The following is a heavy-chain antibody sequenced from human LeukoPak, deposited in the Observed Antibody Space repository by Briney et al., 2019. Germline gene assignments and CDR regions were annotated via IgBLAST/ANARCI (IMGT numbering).Heavy chain of an antibody. D-gene: IGHD6-19*01. CDR2: IYPGDSDT. V-gene: IGHV5-51*01. Sequence: GESLKISCKGSGYSFTSYWIGWVRQMPGKGLEWMGIIYPGDSDTRYSPSFQGQVTISADKSISTAYLQWSSLKASGTAMYYCARGIAVAGTDYYYYMDVWGKGTTVTVSS. CDR1: GYSFTSYW. J-gene: IGHJ6*03. CDR3: ARGIAVAGTDYYYYMDV.